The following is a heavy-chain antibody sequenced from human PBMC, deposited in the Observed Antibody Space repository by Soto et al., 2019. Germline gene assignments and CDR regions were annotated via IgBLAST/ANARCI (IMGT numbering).Heavy chain of an antibody. CDR3: ARTAAAGKYYYGVDV. D-gene: IGHD6-13*01. Sequence: GESMKISSRGSGYSITSYWIGRVRKMPGKGLEWMGIIYPGDSDTRYSPSFQGQVTISADKSISTAYLQWSSLKASDTAIYYCARTAAAGKYYYGVDVWGQGTTVTVSS. CDR2: IYPGDSDT. CDR1: GYSITSYW. J-gene: IGHJ6*02. V-gene: IGHV5-51*01.